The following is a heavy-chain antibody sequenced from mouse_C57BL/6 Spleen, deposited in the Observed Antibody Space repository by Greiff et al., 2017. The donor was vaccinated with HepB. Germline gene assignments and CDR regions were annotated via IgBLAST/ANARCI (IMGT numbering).Heavy chain of an antibody. CDR3: ARGEDDYELDY. CDR1: GYTFTSYW. D-gene: IGHD2-4*01. Sequence: QVQLQQPGAELVKPGASVKLSCKASGYTFTSYWMQWVKQRPGQGLEWIGEIDPSDSYTNYNQKFKGKATLTVDTSSSTAYMQLSSLTSEDSAVYYCARGEDDYELDYWGQGTTLTVSS. J-gene: IGHJ2*01. V-gene: IGHV1-50*01. CDR2: IDPSDSYT.